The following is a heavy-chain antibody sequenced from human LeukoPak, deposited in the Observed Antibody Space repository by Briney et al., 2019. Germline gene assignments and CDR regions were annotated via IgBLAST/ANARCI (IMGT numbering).Heavy chain of an antibody. J-gene: IGHJ4*02. D-gene: IGHD3-22*01. CDR2: INHSGST. Sequence: SETRSLACAIYGGSFSGHYRSWIRQPPGKGLEWDGEINHSGSTNYNPSLKSRVTISVDTSKNQFSLKLSSVTAADTAVYYCARGRKTYYDSSGLNDYWGQGTLVTVSS. V-gene: IGHV4-34*01. CDR3: ARGRKTYYDSSGLNDY. CDR1: GGSFSGHY.